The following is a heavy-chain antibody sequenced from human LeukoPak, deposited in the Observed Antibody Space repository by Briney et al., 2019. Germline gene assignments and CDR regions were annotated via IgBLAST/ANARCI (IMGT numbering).Heavy chain of an antibody. CDR3: ARRTGGMGG. CDR1: GYPFTRSY. D-gene: IGHD1-14*01. V-gene: IGHV1-2*02. J-gene: IGHJ6*02. Sequence: SVKVSCTASGYPFTRSYMHWERHAHGQGLEWMRWIHPNSGGTHYAQKFQGRVTMTRDTFISTAYMERSRLRSDYTAVYYCARRTGGMGGWVQGTTVTVSS. CDR2: IHPNSGGT.